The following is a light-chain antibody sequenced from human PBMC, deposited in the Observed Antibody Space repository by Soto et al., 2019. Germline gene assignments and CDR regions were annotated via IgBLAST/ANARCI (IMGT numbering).Light chain of an antibody. CDR1: SSDVGGYTY. CDR2: DVT. J-gene: IGLJ2*01. V-gene: IGLV2-8*01. CDR3: SSYAGNDIVL. Sequence: QSVLTQPPSASGSPGQSVTISCTGTSSDVGGYTYVSWYQQHPGKAPKLLIHDVTERPSGVPDRFSGSRSDSTASLTVSGLQAEDEADYYCSSYAGNDIVLFGAGTKLTVL.